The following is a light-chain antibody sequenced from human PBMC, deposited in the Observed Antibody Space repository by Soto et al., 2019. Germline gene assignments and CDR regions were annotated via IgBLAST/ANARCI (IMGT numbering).Light chain of an antibody. Sequence: EIVLTQSPGTLSLSPGERATLSCRASQSVGRNYLAWYQQKPGQAPRLLIYGASSRATGIPDRFSGSGSETDFTLTISRLEPEDVAVFYCQQYAASPLTFGGGTKVEIK. CDR2: GAS. CDR1: QSVGRNY. J-gene: IGKJ4*01. V-gene: IGKV3-20*01. CDR3: QQYAASPLT.